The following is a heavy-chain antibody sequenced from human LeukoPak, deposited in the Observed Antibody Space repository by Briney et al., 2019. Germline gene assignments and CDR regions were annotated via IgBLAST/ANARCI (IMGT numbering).Heavy chain of an antibody. V-gene: IGHV3-66*01. J-gene: IGHJ4*02. Sequence: GGSLRLSCAASGFTFSNAWMSWVRQAPGKGLEWVSVIYSGGRTYYADSVKGRFTISRDNSKNTLYLQMNSLRAEETAVYYCARAGPSSSWHQFDYWGQGTLVTVSS. CDR2: IYSGGRT. D-gene: IGHD6-13*01. CDR1: GFTFSNAW. CDR3: ARAGPSSSWHQFDY.